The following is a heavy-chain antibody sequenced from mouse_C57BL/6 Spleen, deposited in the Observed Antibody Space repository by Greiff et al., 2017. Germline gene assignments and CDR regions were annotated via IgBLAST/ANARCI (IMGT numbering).Heavy chain of an antibody. D-gene: IGHD2-1*01. J-gene: IGHJ1*03. CDR1: GFTFHTYA. CDR3: VRETRDGNFTTWYFDV. Sequence: EVKLVESGGGLVQPKGSLNLSCAASGFTFHTYAMHWVRPAPGKGLEWVARIRSKSSNYATYYAESVKDRFTISRDDSQSMLYLQMNNLKTEDTAMYYCVRETRDGNFTTWYFDVWGTGTTVTVSS. V-gene: IGHV10-3*01. CDR2: IRSKSSNYAT.